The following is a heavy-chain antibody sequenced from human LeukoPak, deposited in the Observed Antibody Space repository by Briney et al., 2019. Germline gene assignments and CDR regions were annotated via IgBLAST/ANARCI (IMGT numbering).Heavy chain of an antibody. V-gene: IGHV3-48*04. Sequence: GGSLRLSCAASGFTFSSYSMNWVRQAPGKGLEWVSYISSSSSTIYYADSVKGRFTLSRDNAKNSLYLQMNSLRAEDTAVYYCARETMSGGCSTSCYTDYWGQGTLVTVSS. D-gene: IGHD2-2*02. CDR2: ISSSSSTI. CDR3: ARETMSGGCSTSCYTDY. CDR1: GFTFSSYS. J-gene: IGHJ4*02.